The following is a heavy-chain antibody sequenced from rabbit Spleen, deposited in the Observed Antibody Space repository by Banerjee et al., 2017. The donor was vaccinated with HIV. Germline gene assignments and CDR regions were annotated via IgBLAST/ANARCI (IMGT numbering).Heavy chain of an antibody. Sequence: QEQLEESGGGLVQPEGSLTLTCKASGFPFSNKAVMCWVRQAPGKGLEWIACINAVTGKAVYASWAKGRFTISRTSSTTVTLRMTSLTAADTATYFCARGSATMTMVITGYFLSLWGPGTLVTVS. V-gene: IGHV1S45*01. J-gene: IGHJ4*01. CDR2: INAVTGKA. CDR3: ARGSATMTMVITGYFLSL. CDR1: GFPFSNKAV. D-gene: IGHD2-1*01.